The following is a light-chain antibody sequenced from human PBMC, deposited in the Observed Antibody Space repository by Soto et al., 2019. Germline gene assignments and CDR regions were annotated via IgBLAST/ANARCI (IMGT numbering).Light chain of an antibody. J-gene: IGLJ3*02. CDR2: LNNDGSH. CDR1: SGHSSYA. V-gene: IGLV4-69*01. CDR3: GSHAGNSNLV. Sequence: QTVVTQSPSASASLGASVKLTCTLSSGHSSYAIAWHQKQPGKGPRYLMDLNNDGSHTKGDGIPDRFSGSKSGNTASLTVSGLQAEDEADYYCGSHAGNSNLVFGGGTKLTVL.